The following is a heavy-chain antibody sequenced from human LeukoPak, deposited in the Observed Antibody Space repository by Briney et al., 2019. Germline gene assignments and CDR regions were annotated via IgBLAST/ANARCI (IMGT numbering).Heavy chain of an antibody. CDR1: GFTFSSYE. J-gene: IGHJ4*02. CDR2: ISSSGSTI. CDR3: ASDRFSEVADPFDY. V-gene: IGHV3-48*03. D-gene: IGHD6-19*01. Sequence: GGSLRLPCAASGFTFSSYEMNWVPQAPGKGLEWVSYISSSGSTIYYADSVKGRFTISRDNAKNSLYLQMNSLRAEDTAVYYCASDRFSEVADPFDYWGQGTLVTVSS.